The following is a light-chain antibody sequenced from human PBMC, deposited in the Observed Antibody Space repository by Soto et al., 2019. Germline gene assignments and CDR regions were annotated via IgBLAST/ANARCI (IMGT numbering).Light chain of an antibody. Sequence: DIQMTQSPSSVSAFVGYRVTITCRASQDISTWLAWYQQKPWKAPQLLIYSASTLQSGVPPRFSGGGSGTDFTLTITTLQPDDFATYFCQQAHSFVTFGGGTKVEMK. CDR1: QDISTW. CDR3: QQAHSFVT. CDR2: SAS. V-gene: IGKV1-12*01. J-gene: IGKJ4*01.